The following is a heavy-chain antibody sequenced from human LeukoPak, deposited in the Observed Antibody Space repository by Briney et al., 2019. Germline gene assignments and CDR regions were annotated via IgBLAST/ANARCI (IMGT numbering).Heavy chain of an antibody. Sequence: KSGGSLRLPCAASGFTFSSYSMNWVRQAPGKGLEWVSSISSSSSYIYYADSVKGRFTISRDNAKNSLYLQMNSLRAEDTAVYYCARSLAVAGFDYWGQGTLVTVSS. CDR2: ISSSSSYI. J-gene: IGHJ4*02. CDR1: GFTFSSYS. CDR3: ARSLAVAGFDY. V-gene: IGHV3-21*01. D-gene: IGHD6-19*01.